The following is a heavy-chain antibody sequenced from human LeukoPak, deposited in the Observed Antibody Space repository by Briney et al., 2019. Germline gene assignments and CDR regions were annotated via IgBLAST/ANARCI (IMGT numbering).Heavy chain of an antibody. J-gene: IGHJ4*02. CDR2: IWYDGNNK. CDR3: ARDYHGLDY. D-gene: IGHD2-2*01. CDR1: GFNFRNFG. Sequence: GGALRLPCGACGFNFRNFGMHWVRQAPGKGLEWVAVIWYDGNNKYYADSVKGRFTISRDNSKNTLYLQMKSLRAEDTAVYYCARDYHGLDYWGQGTLVTVSS. V-gene: IGHV3-33*01.